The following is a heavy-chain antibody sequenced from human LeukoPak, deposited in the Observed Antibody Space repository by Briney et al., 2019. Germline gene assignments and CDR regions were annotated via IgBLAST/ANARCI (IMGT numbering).Heavy chain of an antibody. Sequence: GGSLRLSCAASEFTFSGFAMHWVRQAPGKGLEWVAVISYDGSNKYYADSVKGRFTISRDNPKNTLYLQMNSLRAEDTAVYHCARGGRGSAAVVAPRSFDIWGQGTMVTVSS. CDR2: ISYDGSNK. V-gene: IGHV3-30*04. D-gene: IGHD3-22*01. CDR1: EFTFSGFA. J-gene: IGHJ3*02. CDR3: ARGGRGSAAVVAPRSFDI.